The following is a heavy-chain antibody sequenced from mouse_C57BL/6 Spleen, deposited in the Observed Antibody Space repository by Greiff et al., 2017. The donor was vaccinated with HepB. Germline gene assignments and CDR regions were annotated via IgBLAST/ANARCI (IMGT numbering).Heavy chain of an antibody. J-gene: IGHJ1*03. CDR1: GFTFSDYG. Sequence: EVMLVESGGGLVQPGGSLKLSCAASGFTFSDYGMAWVRQAPRKGPEWVAFISNLAYSIYYADTVTGRFTISRENAKNTLYLEMSSLRSEDTAMYYCARLYYGSSDRYFDVWGTGTTVTVSS. CDR3: ARLYYGSSDRYFDV. CDR2: ISNLAYSI. D-gene: IGHD1-1*01. V-gene: IGHV5-15*01.